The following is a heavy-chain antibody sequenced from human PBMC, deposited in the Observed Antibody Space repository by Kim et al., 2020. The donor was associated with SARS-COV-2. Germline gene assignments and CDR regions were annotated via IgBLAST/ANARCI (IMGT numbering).Heavy chain of an antibody. CDR2: INHSGST. CDR3: ARGPFEGDFDY. CDR1: GGSFSGYY. V-gene: IGHV4-34*01. D-gene: IGHD3-16*01. Sequence: SETLSLTCAVYGGSFSGYYWSWIRQPPGKGLEWIGEINHSGSTNYNPSLKSRVTISVDTSKNQFSLKLSSVTAADTAVYYCARGPFEGDFDYWGQGTLVT. J-gene: IGHJ4*02.